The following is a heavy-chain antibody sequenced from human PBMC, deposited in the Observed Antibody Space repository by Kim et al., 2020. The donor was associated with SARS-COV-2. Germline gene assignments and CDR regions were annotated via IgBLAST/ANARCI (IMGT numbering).Heavy chain of an antibody. D-gene: IGHD6-13*01. J-gene: IGHJ4*02. CDR3: ARETAASDGSWVDF. V-gene: IGHV3-30*04. Sequence: GGSLRLFCAASGFTFSSYPMHWVRQAPGKGLEGMAIISYDGSYEYYADSVKGRFTISRDNSKNTLYLQMNSLRADDTAVYYCARETAASDGSWVDFWGQG. CDR2: ISYDGSYE. CDR1: GFTFSSYP.